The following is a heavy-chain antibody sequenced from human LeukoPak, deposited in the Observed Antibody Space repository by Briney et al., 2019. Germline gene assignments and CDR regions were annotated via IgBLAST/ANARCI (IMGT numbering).Heavy chain of an antibody. CDR1: GYTFTSYD. Sequence: ASVKVSCKASGYTFTSYDINWVRQATGQGLEWMGWMSPNSGNTGYAQKFQGRVTMTRNTSISTAYMELSSLRSEDTAVYYCARAGGYCGRISCPYYFDYWGQGSLVAVSS. CDR3: ARAGGYCGRISCPYYFDY. D-gene: IGHD2-15*01. V-gene: IGHV1-8*01. J-gene: IGHJ4*02. CDR2: MSPNSGNT.